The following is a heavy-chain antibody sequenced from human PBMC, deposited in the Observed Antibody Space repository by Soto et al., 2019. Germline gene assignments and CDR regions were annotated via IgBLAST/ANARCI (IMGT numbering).Heavy chain of an antibody. CDR2: ISPKSGGT. V-gene: IGHV1-2*02. J-gene: IGHJ4*02. Sequence: QVQLVQSGAEVKESGASVKVSCKASGYTFTGYYIHWVRQAPGQGLGWVGEISPKSGGTRYAQKFQGRVTMNKGPFLPTGIMELGNLRPGHTGGDFWWKGRSGEGGGFYWGQGTLVTVHS. CDR3: WKGRSGEGGGFY. CDR1: GYTFTGYY. D-gene: IGHD3-3*01.